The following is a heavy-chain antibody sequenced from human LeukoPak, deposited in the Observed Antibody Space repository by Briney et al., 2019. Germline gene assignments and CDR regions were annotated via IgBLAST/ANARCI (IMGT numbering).Heavy chain of an antibody. Sequence: KPSETLSLTCTVSGGSISSYYWSWIRQPPGKGLEWIGYIYYSGSTNYNPSLKSRVTISVDTSKTQFSLKLSSVTAADTAVYYCARAEDTSVRGVPYIFDYWGQGTLVTVSS. CDR3: ARAEDTSVRGVPYIFDY. CDR1: GGSISSYY. J-gene: IGHJ4*02. CDR2: IYYSGST. D-gene: IGHD3-10*01. V-gene: IGHV4-59*01.